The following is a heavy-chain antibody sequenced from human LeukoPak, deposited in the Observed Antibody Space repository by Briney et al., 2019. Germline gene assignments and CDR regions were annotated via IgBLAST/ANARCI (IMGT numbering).Heavy chain of an antibody. D-gene: IGHD6-13*01. V-gene: IGHV3-15*01. CDR3: AKGLVAAGLSSSWYYFDY. CDR1: GFTFSNAW. J-gene: IGHJ4*02. CDR2: IQSKTDGGTT. Sequence: GGSLRLSCAASGFTFSNAWMSWVRQAPGKGLEWVGRIQSKTDGGTTDYAAPVKGRFTISRDNSKNTLYLQMNSLRAEDTAGYYCAKGLVAAGLSSSWYYFDYWGQGTLVTVSS.